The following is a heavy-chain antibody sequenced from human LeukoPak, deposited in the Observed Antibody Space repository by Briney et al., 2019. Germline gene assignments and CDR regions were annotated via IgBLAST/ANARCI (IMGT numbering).Heavy chain of an antibody. CDR1: GFTFSSYA. D-gene: IGHD4-17*01. CDR3: AKMEAWTTVTGSGVEY. CDR2: ISGSGGST. Sequence: PRGSLRLSCAASGFTFSSYAMSWVRQAPGKGLEWVSSISGSGGSTYYADSVKGRFTISRDNSKNTLYLQMNSLRAEDTAVHYCAKMEAWTTVTGSGVEYWGQGTLVTVSS. V-gene: IGHV3-23*01. J-gene: IGHJ4*02.